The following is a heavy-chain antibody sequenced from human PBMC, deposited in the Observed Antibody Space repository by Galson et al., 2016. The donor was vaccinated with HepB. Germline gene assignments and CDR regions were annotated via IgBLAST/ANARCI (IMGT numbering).Heavy chain of an antibody. CDR1: GYAFTSFA. CDR3: ARCRKGTGSSYWHKRFSCALDS. D-gene: IGHD2-15*01. J-gene: IGHJ3*02. V-gene: IGHV1-3*01. CDR2: IDAGNGIT. Sequence: SVKVSCKASGYAFTSFAFNWVRQAPGQSLEWMGWIDAGNGITKYSQRFRNRVTISRDKSASSGYMELSSLRSEDTATYYCARCRKGTGSSYWHKRFSCALDSWGRGTVVTVSS.